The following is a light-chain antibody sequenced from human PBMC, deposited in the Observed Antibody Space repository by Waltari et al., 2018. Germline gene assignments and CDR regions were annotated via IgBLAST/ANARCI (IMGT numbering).Light chain of an antibody. CDR3: QVWDRTGDHVI. Sequence: YVLTQPPSVSVTPGRTARIPCGGNHIGRKTGHWYQQKPGQAPGLVVYEDKERPSGIPERFPASNSGNTATLTISGVAAGDEADYYCQVWDRTGDHVIFGGGTKLTVL. V-gene: IGLV3-21*03. CDR1: HIGRKT. J-gene: IGLJ2*01. CDR2: EDK.